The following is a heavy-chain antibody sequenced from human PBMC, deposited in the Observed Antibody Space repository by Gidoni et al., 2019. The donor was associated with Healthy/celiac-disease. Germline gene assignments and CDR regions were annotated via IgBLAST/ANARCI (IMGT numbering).Heavy chain of an antibody. CDR3: ASGATITMDAFDI. Sequence: QVQLQESCPGLVKPSQTLSLTCTVSGRSISSGGYYWRLIRQHPGKGLEWIGYIYYSGSTYYTPSLKSRVTISVDTSKNQFSLKLSSVTAADTAVYYCASGATITMDAFDIWGQGTMVTVSS. CDR2: IYYSGST. D-gene: IGHD3-10*01. CDR1: GRSISSGGYY. J-gene: IGHJ3*02. V-gene: IGHV4-31*03.